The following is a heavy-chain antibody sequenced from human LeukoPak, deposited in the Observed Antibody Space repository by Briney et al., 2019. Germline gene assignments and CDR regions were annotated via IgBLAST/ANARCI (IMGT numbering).Heavy chain of an antibody. CDR2: IYTSGST. J-gene: IGHJ3*02. V-gene: IGHV4-4*07. CDR3: ARDWYSGSYGAFDI. D-gene: IGHD1-26*01. CDR1: GGSISSYY. Sequence: PSKTLSLTXTVSGGSISSYYWSWIRQPAGKGLEWIGRIYTSGSTNYNPSLKSRVTMSVDTPKNQFSLKLSSVTAADTAVYYCARDWYSGSYGAFDIWGQGTMVTVSS.